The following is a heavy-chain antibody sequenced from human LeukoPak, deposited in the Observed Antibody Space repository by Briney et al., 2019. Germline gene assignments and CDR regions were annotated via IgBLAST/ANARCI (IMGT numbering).Heavy chain of an antibody. CDR3: ARDFPVRWVFGFVGATYYFDY. Sequence: GGSLRLSCAASGFTFSSYNMNWVRQAPGKGLEWVSSITSSSSYIYYADSVKGRFTISRDNAKNSLYLQMNSLRAEDTAVYYCARDFPVRWVFGFVGATYYFDYWGQGTLVTVSS. CDR1: GFTFSSYN. CDR2: ITSSSSYI. D-gene: IGHD1-26*01. J-gene: IGHJ4*02. V-gene: IGHV3-21*01.